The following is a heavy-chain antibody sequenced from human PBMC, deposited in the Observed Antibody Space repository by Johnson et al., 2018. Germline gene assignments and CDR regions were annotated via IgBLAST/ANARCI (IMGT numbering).Heavy chain of an antibody. D-gene: IGHD3-16*01. Sequence: QVQLVQSGAEVKKPGASVKVSCKASGYTFTTYSMHWVRPAPGQRLEWMGWINAGKGNTKYSQKFQGRVSITRDTSGSTAYMELSSVRSEDTAVYYGARDMKYYYYYMDVWGKGTTVTVSS. J-gene: IGHJ6*03. CDR2: INAGKGNT. CDR1: GYTFTTYS. V-gene: IGHV1-3*01. CDR3: ARDMKYYYYYMDV.